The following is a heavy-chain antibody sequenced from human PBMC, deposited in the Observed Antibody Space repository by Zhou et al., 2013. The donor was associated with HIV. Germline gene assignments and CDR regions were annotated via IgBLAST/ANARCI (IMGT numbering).Heavy chain of an antibody. D-gene: IGHD2-15*01. CDR3: ARGDCSGGSCYGYYYYMDV. V-gene: IGHV1-69*14. CDR2: IIPMSSTT. Sequence: QVQLVQSGAEVKKPGSSVRVSCKVSGGNFSTSSISWVRQAPGQGLEWMGGIIPMSSTTTYSQSVQGRVTITSDKSANTAYMELRDLRSEDTAVYYCARGDCSGGSCYGYYYYMDVWGKGTTVTGLL. CDR1: GGNFSTSS. J-gene: IGHJ6*03.